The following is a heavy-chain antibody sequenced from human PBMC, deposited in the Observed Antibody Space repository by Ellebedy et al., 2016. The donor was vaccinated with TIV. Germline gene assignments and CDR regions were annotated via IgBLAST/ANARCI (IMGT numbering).Heavy chain of an antibody. CDR2: ISHTGSRT. V-gene: IGHV3-23*01. J-gene: IGHJ4*02. CDR3: AKGRGGGSDSSAPRYYFDS. CDR1: GFTFNSYA. D-gene: IGHD6-19*01. Sequence: PGGSLRLSCAASGFTFNSYAMSWVRQAPGKGLEWVSTISHTGSRTYYANSVEGRFIISRDNSKRTMYLQMNSLRAEDTAVEYCAKGRGGGSDSSAPRYYFDSWGLGTLVTVSS.